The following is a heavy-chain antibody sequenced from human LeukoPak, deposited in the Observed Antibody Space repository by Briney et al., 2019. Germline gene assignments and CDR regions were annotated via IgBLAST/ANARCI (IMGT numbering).Heavy chain of an antibody. V-gene: IGHV3-74*01. Sequence: GGSLRLSCAASGNYWMHWVRQAPGKGLVWASHVNSDGSWTTYADSVKGRFTISKDNAKNTVYLQMNNLRAEDTAVYYCVSFYETYWGRGTLVTVSS. J-gene: IGHJ4*02. CDR1: GNYW. CDR2: VNSDGSWT. CDR3: VSFYETY. D-gene: IGHD2-2*01.